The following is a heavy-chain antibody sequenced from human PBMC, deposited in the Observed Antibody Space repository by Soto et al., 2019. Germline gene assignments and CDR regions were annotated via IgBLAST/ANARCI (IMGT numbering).Heavy chain of an antibody. V-gene: IGHV1-69*01. J-gene: IGHJ6*02. CDR3: ERSQGGSSSLDIYYYYYYGMDV. D-gene: IGHD2-15*01. CDR2: IIPIFGTA. CDR1: GGTFSSYA. Sequence: QVQLVQSGAEVKKPGSSVKVSCKAPGGTFSSYAISWVRQAPGQGLEWMGGIIPIFGTAKYAQKFQGRVTITADDSTSTCYMELSSLRAEDTAVYYCERSQGGSSSLDIYYYYYYGMDVWGQGTTVTGSS.